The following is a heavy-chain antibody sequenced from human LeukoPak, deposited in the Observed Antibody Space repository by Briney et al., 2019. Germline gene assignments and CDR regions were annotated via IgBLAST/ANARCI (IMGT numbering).Heavy chain of an antibody. J-gene: IGHJ5*02. CDR3: ARGNRLWFGELISNWFDP. CDR2: IYYSGST. D-gene: IGHD3-10*01. CDR1: GGSISSGGYY. Sequence: NPSQTLSLTCTFSGGSISSGGYYWSWIRQHPGKGLEWIGYIYYSGSTYYNPSLKSRVTISVDTSKNQFSLKLSSVTAADTAVYYCARGNRLWFGELISNWFDPWGQGTLVTVSS. V-gene: IGHV4-31*03.